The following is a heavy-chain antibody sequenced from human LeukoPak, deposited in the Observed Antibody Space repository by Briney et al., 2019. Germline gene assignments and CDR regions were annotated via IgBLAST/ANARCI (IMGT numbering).Heavy chain of an antibody. CDR3: ARHDWFDP. CDR1: GFTFNNYP. Sequence: SGGSLRLSCAASGFTFNNYPMSWVRQAPGKGLEWVSVIYSGGSTYYADSVKGRFTISRDNSKNTLYLQMNSLRAEDTAVYYCARHDWFDPWGQGTLVTVSS. V-gene: IGHV3-66*04. J-gene: IGHJ5*02. CDR2: IYSGGST.